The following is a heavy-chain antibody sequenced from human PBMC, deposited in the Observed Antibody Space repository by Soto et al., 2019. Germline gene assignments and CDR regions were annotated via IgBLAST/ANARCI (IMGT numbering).Heavy chain of an antibody. CDR3: AKVLVVQWLEDGVYYSDY. D-gene: IGHD6-19*01. CDR2: ISGSGGST. J-gene: IGHJ4*02. V-gene: IGHV3-23*01. CDR1: GFTFSSYA. Sequence: EVQLLESGGGLVQPGGSLRLSCAASGFTFSSYAMSWVRQAPGKGLEWVSAISGSGGSTYYADSVKGRFTISRDNSKNTWYLQMNSLRAADTAVYYFAKVLVVQWLEDGVYYSDYWGQGTLVTVSS.